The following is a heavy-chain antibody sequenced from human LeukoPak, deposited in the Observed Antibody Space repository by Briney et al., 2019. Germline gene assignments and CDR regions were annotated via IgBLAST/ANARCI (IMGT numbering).Heavy chain of an antibody. D-gene: IGHD3-16*01. CDR2: ISSSSSYI. Sequence: GGSLRLSCAASGFTFSSYTMNWVRQAPGKGLEWVSSISSSSSYIYYADSVKGRLTSSRDNAKNSLYLQMNSLRAEDTAVYYCVRGRGSYPNYFDFWGQGTLVTVYS. CDR1: GFTFSSYT. J-gene: IGHJ4*02. V-gene: IGHV3-21*01. CDR3: VRGRGSYPNYFDF.